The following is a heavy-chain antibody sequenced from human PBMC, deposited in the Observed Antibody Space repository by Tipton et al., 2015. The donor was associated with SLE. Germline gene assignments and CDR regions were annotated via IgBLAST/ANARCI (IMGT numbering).Heavy chain of an antibody. CDR2: IYTSGST. D-gene: IGHD4-17*01. V-gene: IGHV4-61*02. J-gene: IGHJ4*02. CDR3: ARPSRGHGDYDN. Sequence: TLSLTCTVSGGSVSSGNYYWSWIRQPAGKGLEWIGRIYTSGSTNYNPSLKSRVTISVDTSKNHLSLNLSSVTAADTAVYYCARPSRGHGDYDNWGQGTQVTVSS. CDR1: GGSVSSGNYY.